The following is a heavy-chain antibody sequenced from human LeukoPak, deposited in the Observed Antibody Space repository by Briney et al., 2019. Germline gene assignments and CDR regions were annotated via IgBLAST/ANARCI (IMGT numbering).Heavy chain of an antibody. D-gene: IGHD2-2*02. V-gene: IGHV4-30-4*08. Sequence: SETLSLTCAVPGYSISSGYYWSWIRQPPGKGLEGFGFIYYSGSTYYNPSLKSRVTLSVDTSKNQFSLKLSSVTAADTAVYYCARELRYCSSTSCYKHFDYWGQGTLVTVSS. CDR1: GYSISSGYY. CDR3: ARELRYCSSTSCYKHFDY. J-gene: IGHJ4*02. CDR2: IYYSGST.